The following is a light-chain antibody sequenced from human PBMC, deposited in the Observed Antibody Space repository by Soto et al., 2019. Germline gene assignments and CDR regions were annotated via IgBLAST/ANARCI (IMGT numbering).Light chain of an antibody. J-gene: IGKJ1*01. CDR2: DAS. CDR1: QSISTW. Sequence: TEITQARSTLAAPVGDRVTVTCRASQSISTWLAWFQQKPGKAPKVLIYDASTLESGVPSRFSGSGSGTEFTLTSRSLQPDDIATYYCHQYYSRWPFGPGTKVAIK. CDR3: HQYYSRWP. V-gene: IGKV1-5*01.